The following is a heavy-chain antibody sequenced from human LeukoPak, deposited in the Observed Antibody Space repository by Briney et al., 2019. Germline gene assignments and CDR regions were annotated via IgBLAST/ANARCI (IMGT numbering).Heavy chain of an antibody. CDR3: ARGIAAAGTSDP. J-gene: IGHJ5*02. CDR2: INPSGGST. Sequence: GASVKVSCKASGYTFTSYYKHWVRQAPGQGLEWMGIINPSGGSTSYAQKFQGRVTMTRNTSISTAYMELSSLRSEDTAVYYCARGIAAAGTSDPWGQGTLVTVSS. D-gene: IGHD6-13*01. CDR1: GYTFTSYY. V-gene: IGHV1-46*01.